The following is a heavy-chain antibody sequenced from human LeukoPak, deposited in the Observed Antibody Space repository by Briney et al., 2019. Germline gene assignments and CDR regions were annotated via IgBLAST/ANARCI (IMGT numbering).Heavy chain of an antibody. CDR2: FNTNAGNP. D-gene: IGHD4-23*01. CDR3: SRHRRDYGGNCFDP. Sequence: GASVKVSCKASGYIFTNYAMNWVRQAAGQGLEWMGRFNTNAGNPTYAQGFTGRFVFSLDNSVSTAYLQISSLKAEDTAVYYCSRHRRDYGGNCFDPWGQGTLVTVSS. J-gene: IGHJ5*02. CDR1: GYIFTNYA. V-gene: IGHV7-4-1*02.